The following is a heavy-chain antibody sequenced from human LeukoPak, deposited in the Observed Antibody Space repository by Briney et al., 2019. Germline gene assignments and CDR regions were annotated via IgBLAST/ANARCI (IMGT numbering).Heavy chain of an antibody. CDR3: ATEFSL. V-gene: IGHV4-4*07. CDR1: GASIRSISTDY. CDR2: IYTSGPT. J-gene: IGHJ3*01. Sequence: SETLSLTCTVSGASIRSISTDYWSWIRPPAGKGLEWIGRIYTSGPTNYNPSLKSRVTMSLDTSKNQFSLKLTSVTAADTAIYYCATEFSLWGQGTMVTVSS.